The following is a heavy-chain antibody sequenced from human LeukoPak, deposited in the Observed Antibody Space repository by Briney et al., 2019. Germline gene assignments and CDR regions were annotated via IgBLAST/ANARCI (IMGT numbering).Heavy chain of an antibody. D-gene: IGHD1-26*01. Sequence: GGSLRLSCAASGFTFSSYAMHWVRQAPGKGLEWVAVISYDGSNKYYADSVKGRFTISRDNSKNTLYLQMNSLRAEDTAVYYCARERGVYSGSYFVDYWGQGTLVTVSS. V-gene: IGHV3-30-3*01. CDR3: ARERGVYSGSYFVDY. J-gene: IGHJ4*02. CDR1: GFTFSSYA. CDR2: ISYDGSNK.